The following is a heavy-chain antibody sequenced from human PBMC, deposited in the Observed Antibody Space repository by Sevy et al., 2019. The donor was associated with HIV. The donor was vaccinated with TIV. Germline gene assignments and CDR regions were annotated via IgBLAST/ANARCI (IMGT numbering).Heavy chain of an antibody. CDR1: GFTVSNYY. J-gene: IGHJ4*02. V-gene: IGHV3-53*01. Sequence: GGSLRLSCAASGFTVSNYYMNWVRQAPGKGLEWVSLIYSGGTTHYADSVKGRFTISRDHSKNTLYLQMNSLRAEDTAIYYCARDPPGIAATGGGWGQGTLVTVSS. CDR3: ARDPPGIAATGGG. CDR2: IYSGGTT. D-gene: IGHD6-13*01.